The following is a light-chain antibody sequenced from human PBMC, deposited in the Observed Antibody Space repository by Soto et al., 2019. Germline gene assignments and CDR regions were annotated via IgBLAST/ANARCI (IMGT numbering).Light chain of an antibody. CDR3: QQSYSTLT. Sequence: DIQMTQSPSSLSASVGDRVTITCRASKSISSYLNWYQQKPGKAPKLLIYAASSLQSGVPSRFSGSGSGTDFTRTISSLQPEDFATYYCQQSYSTLTFGGGTKVEIK. CDR2: AAS. CDR1: KSISSY. J-gene: IGKJ4*01. V-gene: IGKV1-39*01.